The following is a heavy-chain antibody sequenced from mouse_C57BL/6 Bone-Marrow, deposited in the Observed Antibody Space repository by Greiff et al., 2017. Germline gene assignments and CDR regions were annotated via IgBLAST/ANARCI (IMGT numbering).Heavy chain of an antibody. J-gene: IGHJ3*01. CDR2: IDPSDSYT. CDR3: ARHSSGYLFAY. Sequence: QVQLQQPGAELVMPGASVKLSCKASGYTFTSYWMHWVKQRPGQGLEWIGEIDPSDSYTNYNQKFKGKSTLTVDKSSRTAYMQLSSLTSEDSAVYYCARHSSGYLFAYWGQGTLVTVSA. V-gene: IGHV1-69*01. D-gene: IGHD3-2*02. CDR1: GYTFTSYW.